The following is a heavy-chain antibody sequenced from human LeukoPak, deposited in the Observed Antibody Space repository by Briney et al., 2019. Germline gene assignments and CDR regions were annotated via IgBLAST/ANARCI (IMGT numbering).Heavy chain of an antibody. V-gene: IGHV3-11*01. J-gene: IGHJ5*02. CDR1: GFTFSDYY. D-gene: IGHD3-22*01. CDR2: ISSSGSTI. Sequence: PGGSLRLSCAASGFTFSDYYMSWIRQAPGKGLEWVSYISSSGSTIYYADSVKGRFTISRDNAKNSLYLQMNSLRAEDTAVYYCATLGVVVTTPHWFDPWGQGTLVTVSS. CDR3: ATLGVVVTTPHWFDP.